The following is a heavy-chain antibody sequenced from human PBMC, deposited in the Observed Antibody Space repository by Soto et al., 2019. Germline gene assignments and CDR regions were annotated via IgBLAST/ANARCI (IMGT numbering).Heavy chain of an antibody. D-gene: IGHD3-10*01. CDR2: IHHSGST. CDR1: GWSFTAYY. CDR3: VRGRRGDP. Sequence: PXETLSLTCAVSGWSFTAYYWSWIRQSPDMRLEWIGEIHHSGSTTYNPSVESRVTISVDTSKRQFSLKLTSVTAADTGVYYCVRGRRGDPWGQGTLVTVSS. V-gene: IGHV4-34*01. J-gene: IGHJ5*02.